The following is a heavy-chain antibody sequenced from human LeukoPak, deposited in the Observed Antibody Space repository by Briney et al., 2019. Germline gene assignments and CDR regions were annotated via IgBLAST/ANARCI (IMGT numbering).Heavy chain of an antibody. CDR2: IYWNDDE. D-gene: IGHD3-10*01. J-gene: IGHJ3*02. V-gene: IGHV2-5*01. Sequence: KESGPTLEKPTQTLTLACTFSGFSLSARGVGVGWFRQPPGKAVEWLALIYWNDDERYSPSLESRLTITKDTSKDQVVLTMTNMDPVDTATYYCALTAGAGSSYNGAFDIWGQGTMVTVSS. CDR1: GFSLSARGVG. CDR3: ALTAGAGSSYNGAFDI.